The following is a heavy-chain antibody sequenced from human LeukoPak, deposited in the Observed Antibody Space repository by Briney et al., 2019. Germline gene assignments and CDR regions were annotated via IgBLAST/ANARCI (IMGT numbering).Heavy chain of an antibody. CDR2: IYYSGST. CDR1: GGSISSSSYY. CDR3: ARSEYLCGLITSCYAGWFDP. Sequence: PSETLSLTCTVSGGSISSSSYYWGWIRQPPGKGLEWIGSIYYSGSTYYNPSLKSRVTISVDTSKNQFSLKLSSVTAADTAVYYCARSEYLCGLITSCYAGWFDPWGQGTLVTVSS. D-gene: IGHD2-2*01. V-gene: IGHV4-39*01. J-gene: IGHJ5*02.